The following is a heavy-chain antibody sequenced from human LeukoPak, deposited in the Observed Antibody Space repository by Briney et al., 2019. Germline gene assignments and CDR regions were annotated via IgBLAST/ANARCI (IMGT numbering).Heavy chain of an antibody. CDR2: INPNSGGT. D-gene: IGHD6-13*01. J-gene: IGHJ4*02. Sequence: ASVRVSCKASGYTFTGYYTHWVRQAPGQGLEWMGRINPNSGGTNYAQKFQGRVTMTRDTSISTAYMELSRLRSDDTAVYYCARDIAAAGIDYWGQGTLVTVSS. CDR3: ARDIAAAGIDY. CDR1: GYTFTGYY. V-gene: IGHV1-2*06.